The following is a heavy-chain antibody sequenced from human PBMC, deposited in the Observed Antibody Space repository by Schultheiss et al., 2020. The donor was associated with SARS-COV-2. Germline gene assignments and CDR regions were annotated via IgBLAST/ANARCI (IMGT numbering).Heavy chain of an antibody. J-gene: IGHJ4*02. CDR3: AKRFYDSSGYCDY. CDR2: ISSSGSTI. D-gene: IGHD3-22*01. CDR1: GFTFSTYS. V-gene: IGHV3-48*04. Sequence: GGSLRLSCAASGFTFSTYSMNWVRQAPGKGLEWVSSISSSGSTIYYADSVKGRFTISRDNAKNSLYLQMNSLRAEDTAVYYCAKRFYDSSGYCDYWGQGTLFTVSS.